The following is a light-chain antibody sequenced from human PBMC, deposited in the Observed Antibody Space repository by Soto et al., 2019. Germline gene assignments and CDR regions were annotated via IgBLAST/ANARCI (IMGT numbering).Light chain of an antibody. J-gene: IGKJ2*01. CDR2: GAS. CDR1: QSVSSNF. CDR3: QQYGSARTYT. Sequence: IVLTQSPGTLSLSPGERVTLSCRASQSVSSNFLAWYQQKPGQTPRLLVYGASNRASGIPDRFSGSGSGTDCTLTISRLEPDDFAVYYCQQYGSARTYTFGQGTKLEIK. V-gene: IGKV3-20*01.